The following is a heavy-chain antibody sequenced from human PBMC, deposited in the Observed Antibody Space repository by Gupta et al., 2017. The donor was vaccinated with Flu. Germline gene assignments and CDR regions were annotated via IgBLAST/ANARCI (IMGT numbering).Heavy chain of an antibody. CDR1: GFTFRAYW. J-gene: IGHJ4*02. D-gene: IGHD6-19*01. CDR3: ARDLSGRDDF. CDR2: LDEDGTIT. V-gene: IGHV3-74*01. Sequence: EVQLVESGGGLLQPGGSLRLSCAASGFTFRAYWMHWVRQVPGEGLVWVARLDEDGTITNYADSVKGRFTISRDNAKDRLYLQMNSLRPDDTAVYYCARDLSGRDDFWGQGTLVTVSA.